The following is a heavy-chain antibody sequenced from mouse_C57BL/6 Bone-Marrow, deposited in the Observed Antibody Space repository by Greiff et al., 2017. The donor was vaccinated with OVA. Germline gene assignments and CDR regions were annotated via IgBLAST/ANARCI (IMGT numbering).Heavy chain of an antibody. V-gene: IGHV5-17*01. Sequence: EVQLVESGGGLVKPGGSLKLSCAASGFTFSDYGMHWVRQAPEKGLEWVACISSGSSTIYYADTVKGRFTISRDNAKNTLFLQMTSLRSEDTAMYYCARGGTHNFDYWGQGTTLTVSS. CDR2: ISSGSSTI. CDR1: GFTFSDYG. D-gene: IGHD3-1*01. CDR3: ARGGTHNFDY. J-gene: IGHJ2*01.